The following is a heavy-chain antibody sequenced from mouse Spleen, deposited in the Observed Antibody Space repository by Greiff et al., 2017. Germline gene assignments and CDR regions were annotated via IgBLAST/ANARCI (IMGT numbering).Heavy chain of an antibody. J-gene: IGHJ2*01. CDR2: ISSGSSTI. CDR3: ARSSNYVDFDY. V-gene: IGHV5-17*01. CDR1: GFTFSDYG. D-gene: IGHD2-5*01. Sequence: EVQLQESGGGLVKPGGSLKLSCAASGFTFSDYGMHWVRQAPEKGLEWVAYISSGSSTIYYADTVKGRFTISRDNAKNTLFLQMTSLRSEDTAMYYCARSSNYVDFDYWGQGTTLTVSS.